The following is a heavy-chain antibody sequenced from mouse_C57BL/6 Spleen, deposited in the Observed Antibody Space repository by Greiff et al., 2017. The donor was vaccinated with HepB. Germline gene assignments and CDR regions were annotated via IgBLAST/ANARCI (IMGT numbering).Heavy chain of an antibody. J-gene: IGHJ4*01. CDR1: GYTFTDYY. CDR2: INPNNGGT. D-gene: IGHD1-1*02. V-gene: IGHV1-26*01. CDR3: AYGDYAMDY. Sequence: EVQLQQSGPELVKPGASVKISCKASGYTFTDYYMNWVKQSHGKSLEWIGDINPNNGGTSYNQKFKGKDTLTVDKSSSTAYMELRSLTSEDSAVYYCAYGDYAMDYWGQGTSVTVSA.